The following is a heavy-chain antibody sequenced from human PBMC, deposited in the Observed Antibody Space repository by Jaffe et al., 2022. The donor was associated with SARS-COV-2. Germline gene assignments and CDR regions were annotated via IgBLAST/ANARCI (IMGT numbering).Heavy chain of an antibody. CDR1: GFTFDDYA. D-gene: IGHD1-26*01. V-gene: IGHV3-43*02. Sequence: EVQLVESGGGVVQPGGSLRLSCAASGFTFDDYAMHWVRQAPGKGLEWVSLISGDGGSTYYADSVKGRFTISRDNSKNSLYLQMNSLRTEDTALYYCAKDMAKGRYSGTSYGMDVWGQGTTVTVSS. CDR3: AKDMAKGRYSGTSYGMDV. CDR2: ISGDGGST. J-gene: IGHJ6*02.